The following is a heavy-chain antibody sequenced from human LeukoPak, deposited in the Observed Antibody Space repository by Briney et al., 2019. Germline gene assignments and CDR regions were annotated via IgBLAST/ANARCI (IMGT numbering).Heavy chain of an antibody. CDR1: GFTFSSYG. D-gene: IGHD6-19*01. CDR3: AEGPSSGWYVDY. V-gene: IGHV3-30*18. CDR2: ISYDGSNK. Sequence: GRSLRLSCAASGFTFSSYGMHWVRQAPGKGLEWVAVISYDGSNKYYADSVKGRFTISRDNSENTLYLQMNSLRAEDTAVYYCAEGPSSGWYVDYWGQGTLVTVSS. J-gene: IGHJ4*02.